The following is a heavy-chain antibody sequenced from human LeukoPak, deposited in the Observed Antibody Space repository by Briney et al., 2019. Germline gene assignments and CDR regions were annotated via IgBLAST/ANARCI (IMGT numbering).Heavy chain of an antibody. Sequence: ASVKVSCKASGYTFTSYDINWVRQAPGQGLEWMGWMNPNSGNTGYAQKFQGRVTMTRNTSISTAYMELSSLRSEDTAVYYCARGLGWDYYYYYYMDVWGKGTTVTVSS. J-gene: IGHJ6*03. D-gene: IGHD3-16*01. CDR2: MNPNSGNT. CDR3: ARGLGWDYYYYYYMDV. V-gene: IGHV1-8*01. CDR1: GYTFTSYD.